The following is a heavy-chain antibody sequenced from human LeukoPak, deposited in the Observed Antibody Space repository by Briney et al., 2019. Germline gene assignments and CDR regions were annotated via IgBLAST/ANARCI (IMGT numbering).Heavy chain of an antibody. J-gene: IGHJ5*02. V-gene: IGHV4-38-2*02. CDR1: GYSISSGYY. CDR2: INHSGST. CDR3: ARGSTVTLRYNWFDP. D-gene: IGHD4-17*01. Sequence: SETLSLTCTVSGYSISSGYYWSWIRQPPGKGLEWIGEINHSGSTNYNPSLKSRVTISVDTSKNQFSLKLSSVTAADTAVYYCARGSTVTLRYNWFDPWGQGTLVTVSS.